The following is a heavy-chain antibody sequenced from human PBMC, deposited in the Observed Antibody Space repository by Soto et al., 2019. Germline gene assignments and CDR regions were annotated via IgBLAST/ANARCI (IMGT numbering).Heavy chain of an antibody. CDR1: GYTFTSYD. CDR2: MSPNSGNT. J-gene: IGHJ4*01. D-gene: IGHD2-21*01. V-gene: IGHV1-8*01. Sequence: QVQLVQSGAEVKKPGASVRVSCKTSGYTFTSYDINWMRQATGQGLEWLGWMSPNSGNTGYAQKFLGRVMMTIDTSTSTAYMELSRLQDQDMAIYYCTRNLWGTGDFDYRGHGTLVTVSS. CDR3: TRNLWGTGDFDY.